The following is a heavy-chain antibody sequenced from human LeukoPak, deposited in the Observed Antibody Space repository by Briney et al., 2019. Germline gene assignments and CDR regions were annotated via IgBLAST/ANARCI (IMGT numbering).Heavy chain of an antibody. J-gene: IGHJ6*03. Sequence: ASVKVSCKASGYTFTSYGISWVRQAPGQGLEWMGWISAYNGNTNYVQKLQGRVTMTTDTSTSTAYMELRSLRSDDTAVYYCARVRYSSSSYYYYYYMDVWGKGTTVTVSS. CDR1: GYTFTSYG. CDR2: ISAYNGNT. D-gene: IGHD6-6*01. V-gene: IGHV1-18*01. CDR3: ARVRYSSSSYYYYYYMDV.